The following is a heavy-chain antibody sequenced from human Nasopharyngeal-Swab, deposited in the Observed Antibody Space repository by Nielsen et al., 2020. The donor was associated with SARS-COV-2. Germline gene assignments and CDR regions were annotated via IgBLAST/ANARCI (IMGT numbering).Heavy chain of an antibody. CDR1: GFTFTSYY. CDR2: INPSGGST. CDR3: ARVAAAYFFDY. V-gene: IGHV1-46*01. D-gene: IGHD6-13*01. Sequence: SGFTFTSYYMHWVRQAPGQGLEWMGIINPSGGSTSYAQKFQGRVTMPTDTSTSTAYMELRSLRSDDTAVYYCARVAAAYFFDYWGQGTLVTVSS. J-gene: IGHJ4*02.